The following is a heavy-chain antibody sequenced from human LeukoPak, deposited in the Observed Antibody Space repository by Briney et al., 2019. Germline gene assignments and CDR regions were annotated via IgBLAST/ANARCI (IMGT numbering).Heavy chain of an antibody. CDR3: ARGYSSSWFNWFDP. D-gene: IGHD6-13*01. CDR1: GGSISSGDYY. J-gene: IGHJ5*02. V-gene: IGHV4-61*08. CDR2: IYYSGST. Sequence: SETLSLTCTVSGGSISSGDYYWSWIRQPPGKGLEWIGYIYYSGSTNYNPSLKSRVTISVDTSKNQFSLKLSSVTAADTAVYYCARGYSSSWFNWFDPWGQGTLVTVSS.